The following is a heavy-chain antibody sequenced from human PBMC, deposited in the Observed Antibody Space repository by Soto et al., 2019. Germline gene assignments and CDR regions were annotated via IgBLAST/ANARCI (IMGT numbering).Heavy chain of an antibody. J-gene: IGHJ5*02. V-gene: IGHV4-59*01. CDR1: GGAISSYY. CDR3: ARDLGVGGWYYWFDP. D-gene: IGHD6-19*01. Sequence: SDTLSLTGTVSGGAISSYYGSWIRQPPGKGLEWIGYIYYSGSTNYNPSLKSRVTISVDTSKNQFSLKLSSVTAADTAVYYCARDLGVGGWYYWFDPWGQGTLVTVSS. CDR2: IYYSGST.